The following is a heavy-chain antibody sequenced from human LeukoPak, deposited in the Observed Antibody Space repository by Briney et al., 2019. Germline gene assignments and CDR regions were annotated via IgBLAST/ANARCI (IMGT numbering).Heavy chain of an antibody. Sequence: GGSLRFSWAALGFTFGSYALSWVRQVPGKGLGWVSAISGSGGSTYYADSVKGRFTISRDNSKNTLYLQMNSLRAEDTAVYYCATGGSTSSDNWFDPWGQGTLVTVSS. CDR1: GFTFGSYA. CDR3: ATGGSTSSDNWFDP. D-gene: IGHD2-2*01. CDR2: ISGSGGST. J-gene: IGHJ5*02. V-gene: IGHV3-23*01.